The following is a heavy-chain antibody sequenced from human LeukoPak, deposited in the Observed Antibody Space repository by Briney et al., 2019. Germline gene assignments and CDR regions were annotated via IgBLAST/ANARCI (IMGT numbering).Heavy chain of an antibody. CDR3: ARVAGGDWYYFDF. Sequence: ASVKVSCKASGYTFTAYYMHWVRQAPGQGLEWMGWINLNSGGTDSAQKFQGGVTMTRDTSISADYMELSRLGSDDTAVYYCARVAGGDWYYFDFWGQGTLVTVSS. CDR1: GYTFTAYY. D-gene: IGHD2-21*02. J-gene: IGHJ4*02. V-gene: IGHV1-2*02. CDR2: INLNSGGT.